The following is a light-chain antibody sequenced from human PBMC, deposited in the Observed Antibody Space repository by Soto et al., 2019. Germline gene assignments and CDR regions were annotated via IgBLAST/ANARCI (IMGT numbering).Light chain of an antibody. CDR3: QQRSNWPPYT. Sequence: EIVLTQSPATLSLSPGERATLSARAIRGLSSTLACYQQKPGQAPRLLIYDASNRATGIPARFSGSGSGTDFTLTISSLEPEDFAVYYCQQRSNWPPYTFGQGTKLEIK. V-gene: IGKV3-11*01. CDR1: RGLSST. J-gene: IGKJ2*01. CDR2: DAS.